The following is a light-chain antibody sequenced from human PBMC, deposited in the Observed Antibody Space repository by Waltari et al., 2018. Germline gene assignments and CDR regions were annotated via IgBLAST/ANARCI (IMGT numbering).Light chain of an antibody. Sequence: QSLLTQPPSASGTPGQTVTISCSGSWSNIGTNVVSWYQQLPGTAPKLLIHINNQRPSGVPDRFSCSKSGTSASLAISGLQSADEADYYCSAWDDSLNGHVIFGGGTKLTVL. CDR1: WSNIGTNV. J-gene: IGLJ2*01. V-gene: IGLV1-44*01. CDR3: SAWDDSLNGHVI. CDR2: INN.